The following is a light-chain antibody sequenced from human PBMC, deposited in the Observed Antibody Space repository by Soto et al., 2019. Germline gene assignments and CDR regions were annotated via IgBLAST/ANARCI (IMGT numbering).Light chain of an antibody. CDR1: QGVGSS. Sequence: EIVLTQSPGTLSLSPGEGATLSCRASQGVGSSLAWYQQKPGQAPRLLINDASTRATGIPARFSGSGSGTQFTLTISSLQSEDFAVYYCQQYIKWPLTFGGGTKVDI. J-gene: IGKJ4*01. CDR2: DAS. V-gene: IGKV3-15*01. CDR3: QQYIKWPLT.